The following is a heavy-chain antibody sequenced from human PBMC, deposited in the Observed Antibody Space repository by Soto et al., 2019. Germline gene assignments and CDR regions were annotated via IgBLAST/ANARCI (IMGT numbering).Heavy chain of an antibody. V-gene: IGHV3-21*01. CDR3: AREGHYYYGMDV. J-gene: IGHJ6*02. Sequence: PGGSLRLSCAASGFTFSAYCMGWVRLAPGKGLEWVSSISSSSSYIYYADSVKGRFTISRDNAENSLYLQMNSLRAEDTAVYYCAREGHYYYGMDVWGQGTTVTVSS. CDR1: GFTFSAYC. CDR2: ISSSSSYI.